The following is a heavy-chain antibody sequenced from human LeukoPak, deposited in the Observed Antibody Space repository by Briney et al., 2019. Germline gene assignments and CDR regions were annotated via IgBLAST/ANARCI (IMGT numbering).Heavy chain of an antibody. Sequence: PGGSLRLSCAASGFTFSSYWMSWVRQAPGKGLEWVSYISSSSSTIYYADSVKGRFTISRDNAKNSLYLQMNSLRAEDTAVYYCASASGSYYYYYYYYMDVWGHGTTVTVSS. D-gene: IGHD1-26*01. V-gene: IGHV3-48*01. J-gene: IGHJ6*03. CDR2: ISSSSSTI. CDR1: GFTFSSYW. CDR3: ASASGSYYYYYYYYMDV.